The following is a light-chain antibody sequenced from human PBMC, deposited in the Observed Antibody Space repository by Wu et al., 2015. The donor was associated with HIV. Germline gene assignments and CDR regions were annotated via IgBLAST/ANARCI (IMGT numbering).Light chain of an antibody. CDR3: QQYANWPPLFS. J-gene: IGKJ2*03. Sequence: DIQLTQSPSFLSASVGDRVTITCRASQGISHFLGWYQQKPGKAPKLLIYAASTLQSGVPSRFSGSGSGTEFTLTISSPQSEDSAVYFCQQYANWPPLFSFGQGTKVEIK. CDR2: AAS. V-gene: IGKV1-9*01. CDR1: QGISHF.